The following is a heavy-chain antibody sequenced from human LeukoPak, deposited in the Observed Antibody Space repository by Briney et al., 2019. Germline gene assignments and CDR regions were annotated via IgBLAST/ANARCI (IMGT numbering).Heavy chain of an antibody. J-gene: IGHJ5*02. CDR3: ARDRRCSSTSCYTNWFDP. Sequence: ASVKVSCKASGYTFTSYYMHWVRQAPGQGLEWMGWISAYNGNTNYAQKLQGRVTMTTDTSTSTAYMELRSLRSDDTAVYYCARDRRCSSTSCYTNWFDPWGQGTLVTVSS. V-gene: IGHV1-18*04. D-gene: IGHD2-2*02. CDR2: ISAYNGNT. CDR1: GYTFTSYY.